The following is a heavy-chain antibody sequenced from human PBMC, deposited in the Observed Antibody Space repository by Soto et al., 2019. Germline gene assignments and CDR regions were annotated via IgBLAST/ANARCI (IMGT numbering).Heavy chain of an antibody. Sequence: GGSLRLSCAASGYTFTSYSMNWVRQAPGQGLEWVSYITSKSTTIKYADSVKGRFTVSRDNAKNSLYLQLNSLRDEDTAVYYCAREMGACSDSSCYPGPYDSWGQGTLVTVS. CDR2: ITSKSTTI. D-gene: IGHD3-16*01. CDR1: GYTFTSYS. V-gene: IGHV3-48*02. CDR3: AREMGACSDSSCYPGPYDS. J-gene: IGHJ5*02.